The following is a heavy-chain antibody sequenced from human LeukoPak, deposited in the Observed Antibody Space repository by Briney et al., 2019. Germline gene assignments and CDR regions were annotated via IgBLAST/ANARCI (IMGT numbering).Heavy chain of an antibody. CDR2: IKRKTDGGTR. CDR3: TTFDFAAFDM. J-gene: IGHJ3*02. Sequence: KPGGSLRLSCAGSGFTFSNAWMSWVRQAPGKGLEWVGRIKRKTDGGTRDYAAPVKGRFTISRDDSKNTLYLEMNSLKTEDTAVYYCTTFDFAAFDMWGQGTMVTVSS. V-gene: IGHV3-15*01. CDR1: GFTFSNAW. D-gene: IGHD3-9*01.